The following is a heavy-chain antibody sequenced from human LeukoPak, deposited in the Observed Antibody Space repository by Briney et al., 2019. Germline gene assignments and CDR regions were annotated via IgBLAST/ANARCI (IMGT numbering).Heavy chain of an antibody. CDR3: AREDASAFDI. CDR1: GFTFSSYW. CDR2: IKQDGSEK. Sequence: GGSLRLSCAASGFTFSSYWMNWVRQAPGKGLEWVANIKQDGSEKYYVDSVKGRFTISRDNAKNSLFLQMNTLRAEDTAVYYCAREDASAFDIWGQGTMVSVSS. V-gene: IGHV3-7*01. J-gene: IGHJ3*02.